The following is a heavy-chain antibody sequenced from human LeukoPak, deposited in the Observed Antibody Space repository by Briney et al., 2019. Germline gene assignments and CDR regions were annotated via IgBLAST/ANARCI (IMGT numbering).Heavy chain of an antibody. CDR3: AKARSTVTTSRGDDY. Sequence: GGSLRLSCAASGFTFDDYAMYWVRQTPGKGLEWVSYISSSGSTTYYADSVKGRFTISRDNSKNTLYLQMNSLRAEDTAVYYCAKARSTVTTSRGDDYWGQGTLVTVSS. J-gene: IGHJ4*02. D-gene: IGHD4-17*01. V-gene: IGHV3-23*01. CDR1: GFTFDDYA. CDR2: ISSSGSTT.